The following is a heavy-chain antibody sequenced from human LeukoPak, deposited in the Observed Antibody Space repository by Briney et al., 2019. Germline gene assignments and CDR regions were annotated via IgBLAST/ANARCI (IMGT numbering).Heavy chain of an antibody. J-gene: IGHJ4*02. CDR2: IIPILGIA. Sequence: VASVKVSCKASGYTFTGYYMHWVRQAPGQGLEWMGRIIPILGIANYAQKFQGRVTITADKSTSTAYMELSSLRSEDTAVYYCARVPHMRLTVPYFDYWGQGTLVTVSS. D-gene: IGHD4-17*01. CDR3: ARVPHMRLTVPYFDY. CDR1: GYTFTGYY. V-gene: IGHV1-69*04.